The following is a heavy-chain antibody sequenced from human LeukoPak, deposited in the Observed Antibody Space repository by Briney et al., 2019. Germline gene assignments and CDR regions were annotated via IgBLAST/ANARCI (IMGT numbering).Heavy chain of an antibody. V-gene: IGHV3-23*01. J-gene: IGHJ4*02. CDR1: GFTFSSYA. CDR3: AVTALLGYCSSTSCYPIDY. D-gene: IGHD2-2*01. Sequence: GGSLRLSCAASGFTFSSYAMSWVRQAPGKGLEWVSAISGSGGSTYYADSVKGRFTISRDNSKNTLYLQMNSLRAEDTAVYYCAVTALLGYCSSTSCYPIDYWGQGTLVTVSS. CDR2: ISGSGGST.